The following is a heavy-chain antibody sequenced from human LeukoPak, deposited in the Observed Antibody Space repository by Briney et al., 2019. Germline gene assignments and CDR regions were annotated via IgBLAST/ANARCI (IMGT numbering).Heavy chain of an antibody. D-gene: IGHD1-26*01. V-gene: IGHV4-39*07. Sequence: PSETLSLTCTVSGGSISSSSYYWGWIRQPPGKGLEWIGSIYYSGSTYYNPSLKSRVTISVDTSKNQFSLKLSSVTAADTAVYYCASGSYFRFAFDIWGQGTMVTVSS. CDR2: IYYSGST. CDR3: ASGSYFRFAFDI. J-gene: IGHJ3*02. CDR1: GGSISSSSYY.